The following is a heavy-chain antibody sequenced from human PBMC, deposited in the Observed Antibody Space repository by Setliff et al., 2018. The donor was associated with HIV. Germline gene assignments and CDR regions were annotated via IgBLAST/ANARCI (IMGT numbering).Heavy chain of an antibody. V-gene: IGHV1-18*01. CDR1: GYTLTELS. J-gene: IGHJ3*02. Sequence: VASVKVSCKVSGYTLTELSIHWVRQAPGQGLEWMGWNSPYNGNTKFGQKLQGRVTMTTDTSTSTGYMELRSLRSDDTAMYYCARGGSLFTMTTHPFDIWGQGTMVTVSS. CDR3: ARGGSLFTMTTHPFDI. CDR2: NSPYNGNT. D-gene: IGHD3-22*01.